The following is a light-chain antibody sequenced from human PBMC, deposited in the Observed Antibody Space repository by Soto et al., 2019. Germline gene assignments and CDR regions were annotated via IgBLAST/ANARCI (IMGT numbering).Light chain of an antibody. Sequence: DIQMTQSPSSLSASVGDRVTITCQASQDISDYLNWYHQKPGKAPKFLIYDASYLETGVPSRFSGSGSGTDFTFTISSLQPEDIGTYYCQQYQSLPFTFGPGTTVVIK. CDR3: QQYQSLPFT. V-gene: IGKV1-33*01. J-gene: IGKJ3*01. CDR1: QDISDY. CDR2: DAS.